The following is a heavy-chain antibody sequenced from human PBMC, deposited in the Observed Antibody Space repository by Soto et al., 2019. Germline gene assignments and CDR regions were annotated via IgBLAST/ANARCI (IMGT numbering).Heavy chain of an antibody. D-gene: IGHD3-16*01. Sequence: QVQLVESGGGVVQPGRSLRLSCAASGFTFSSYGMHWVRQAPGKGLEWVADILYDGSKKNYVDSVKGRFTISRDNSKNQLYLEVNSLRVEDTALYRCAKRLGWGSHHGMDVWGQGSTVTVSS. J-gene: IGHJ6*02. CDR1: GFTFSSYG. CDR2: ILYDGSKK. CDR3: AKRLGWGSHHGMDV. V-gene: IGHV3-30*18.